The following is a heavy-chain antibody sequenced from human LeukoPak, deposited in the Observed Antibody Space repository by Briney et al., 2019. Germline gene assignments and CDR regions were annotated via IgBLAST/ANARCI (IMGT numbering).Heavy chain of an antibody. D-gene: IGHD1-26*01. V-gene: IGHV3-7*01. Sequence: PGGSLRLSCAASGFTFSSYWMSWVRQAPGKGLEWVANIKQDGSEKYYVDSVKGRFTISRDNAKNSLYLHMNSLRGEDTAVYYCAKDRVSHTGSYFDYWGQGTLVTVSS. CDR2: IKQDGSEK. CDR1: GFTFSSYW. J-gene: IGHJ4*02. CDR3: AKDRVSHTGSYFDY.